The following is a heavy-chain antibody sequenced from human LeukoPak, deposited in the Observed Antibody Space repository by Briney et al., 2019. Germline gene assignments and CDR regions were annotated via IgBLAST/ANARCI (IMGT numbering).Heavy chain of an antibody. V-gene: IGHV3-48*01. J-gene: IGHJ4*02. CDR3: AKDRCSGGSCYTYFDY. Sequence: AGGSLRLSCAASGFTFSSYGMNWVRQAPGKGLEWVSYISTTSSTIYYADSVKGRFTMSRDNAKNSLYLQMNSLRAEDTAVYYCAKDRCSGGSCYTYFDYWGQGTLVTVSS. CDR2: ISTTSSTI. D-gene: IGHD2-15*01. CDR1: GFTFSSYG.